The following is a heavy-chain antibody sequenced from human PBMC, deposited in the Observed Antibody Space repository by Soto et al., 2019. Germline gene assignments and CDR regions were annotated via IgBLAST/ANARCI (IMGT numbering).Heavy chain of an antibody. CDR1: GFTFSSYS. CDR2: ISSSSSYI. D-gene: IGHD6-13*01. Sequence: EVQLVESGGGLVKPGGSLRLSCAASGFTFSSYSMNWVRQAPGKGLEWVSSISSSSSYIYYADSVKGRFTISRDNAKNSLYLQMNSLRAEDTAVYYCASASGIAELDYYYYMDVWGKGTTVTVSS. V-gene: IGHV3-21*01. J-gene: IGHJ6*03. CDR3: ASASGIAELDYYYYMDV.